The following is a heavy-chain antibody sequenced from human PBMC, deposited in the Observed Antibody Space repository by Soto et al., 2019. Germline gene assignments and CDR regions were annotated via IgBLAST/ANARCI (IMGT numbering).Heavy chain of an antibody. CDR1: GFTFSSYA. J-gene: IGHJ6*02. CDR3: AKDRWFGELLYSGMDV. D-gene: IGHD3-10*01. Sequence: GGSLRLSCAASGFTFSSYAMSWVRQAPGKGLEWVSAISGSGGSTYYADSVKGRFTISRDNSKNTLYLQMNSLRAEDTAVYYCAKDRWFGELLYSGMDVWGQGTTVTVSS. CDR2: ISGSGGST. V-gene: IGHV3-23*01.